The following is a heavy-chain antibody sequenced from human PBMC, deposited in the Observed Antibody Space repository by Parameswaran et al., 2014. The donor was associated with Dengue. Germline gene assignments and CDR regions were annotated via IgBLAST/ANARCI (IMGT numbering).Heavy chain of an antibody. D-gene: IGHD2-21*01. CDR3: ARARDTGDYFDY. V-gene: IGHV3-48*02. Sequence: KWIRQPPGKGLEWVSYISSSGSTIYYADSVKGRFTISRDNAKNSLYLQMNSLRDEDTAVYYCARARDTGDYFDYWGQGTLVTVSS. CDR2: ISSSGSTI. J-gene: IGHJ4*02.